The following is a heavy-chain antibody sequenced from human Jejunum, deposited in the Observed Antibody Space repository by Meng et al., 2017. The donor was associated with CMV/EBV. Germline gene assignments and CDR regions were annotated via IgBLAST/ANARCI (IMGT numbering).Heavy chain of an antibody. CDR3: AGGLGGTIDY. V-gene: IGHV1-69*04. CDR1: GSTFSNSA. D-gene: IGHD1-26*01. Sequence: CKASGSTFSNSATSWVRQAPGQGLEWMGNIIPVFDRTNYAQKFQGRVTITADRSTNTAYMELGSLRSDDTAIYYCAGGLGGTIDYWGQGTLVTVSS. CDR2: IIPVFDRT. J-gene: IGHJ4*02.